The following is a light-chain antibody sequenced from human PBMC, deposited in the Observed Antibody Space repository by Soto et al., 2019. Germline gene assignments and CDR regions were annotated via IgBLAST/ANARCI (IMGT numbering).Light chain of an antibody. CDR1: QSVSSD. V-gene: IGKV3-11*01. Sequence: EIVMTQSPATLSVSPGERATLSCRASQSVSSDLAWYHQKPGQAPRLLIYDASNRATGIPARFSGSGSGTDFTLTISSLEPEDFAVYYCQQRGEWPPGATFGQGTRLEI. J-gene: IGKJ5*01. CDR3: QQRGEWPPGAT. CDR2: DAS.